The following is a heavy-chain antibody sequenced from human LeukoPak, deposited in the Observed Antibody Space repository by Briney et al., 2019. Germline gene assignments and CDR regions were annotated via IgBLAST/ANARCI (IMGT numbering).Heavy chain of an antibody. D-gene: IGHD2-2*01. CDR2: IYYSGST. CDR1: GGSISSYY. CDR3: AREEPGAIVVVPAAPGNAFDI. V-gene: IGHV4-59*12. J-gene: IGHJ3*02. Sequence: SETLSLTCTVSGGSISSYYWSWIRQPPGKGLEWIGYIYYSGSTNYNPSLKSRVTISVDTSKNQFSLTLSSVTAADTAVYYCAREEPGAIVVVPAAPGNAFDIWGQGTMVTVSS.